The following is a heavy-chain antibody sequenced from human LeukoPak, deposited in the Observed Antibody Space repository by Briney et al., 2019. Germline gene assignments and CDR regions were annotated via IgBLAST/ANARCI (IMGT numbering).Heavy chain of an antibody. V-gene: IGHV4-59*08. CDR2: IYYSGST. J-gene: IGHJ4*02. CDR1: GGSISGYY. CDR3: ARHYVFVYGGSSFDY. D-gene: IGHD2-8*01. Sequence: SETLSLTCAVSGGSISGYYWSWIRQPPGKGLEWIGYIYYSGSTNYNPSLRSRLTISVDTSKNQFSLKLSSVTAADTAVYYCARHYVFVYGGSSFDYWGQGTLVTVSS.